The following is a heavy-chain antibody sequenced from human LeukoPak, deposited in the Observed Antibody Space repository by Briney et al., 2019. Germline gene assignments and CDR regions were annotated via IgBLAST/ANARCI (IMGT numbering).Heavy chain of an antibody. V-gene: IGHV3-30-3*01. CDR1: GFTFSSYA. J-gene: IGHJ3*02. CDR3: ARADAFDI. Sequence: GGALRLSCAASGFTFSSYAMHWVRQAPGKGLEWVAVISYDGSNKYYADSVKGRFTISRDNSKNTLYLQMNSLRAEDTAVYYCARADAFDIWGQGTMVTVSS. CDR2: ISYDGSNK.